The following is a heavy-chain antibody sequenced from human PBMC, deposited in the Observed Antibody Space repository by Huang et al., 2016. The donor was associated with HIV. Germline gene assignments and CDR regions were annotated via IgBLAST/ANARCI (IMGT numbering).Heavy chain of an antibody. CDR1: GGSISSSSYY. D-gene: IGHD3-10*01. J-gene: IGHJ4*02. V-gene: IGHV4-39*01. CDR2: IYYSGST. CDR3: ARHERWAMVRGVPQWGFVY. Sequence: QLQLQESGPGLVKPSETLSLTCTVSGGSISSSSYYWGWIRQPPGKGLEWIGTIYYSGSTYYTPSLKGRVTISVDTSKNQFALKLSSVTAADTAVYYCARHERWAMVRGVPQWGFVYWGQGTLVTVSS.